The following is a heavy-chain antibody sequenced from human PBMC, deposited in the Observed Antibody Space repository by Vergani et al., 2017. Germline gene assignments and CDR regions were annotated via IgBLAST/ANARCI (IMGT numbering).Heavy chain of an antibody. D-gene: IGHD1-26*01. Sequence: EVQLLESGGGLVQPGGSLRLSCAASGFTFSSYAMSWVRQAPGKGLEWVSAISGSGGSTYYADSVKGRFTISRDNAKNTLYLQMNSLRTEDTAVYYWANRYSGELRNWYFDLWGRGTLVTVSS. J-gene: IGHJ2*01. CDR2: ISGSGGST. V-gene: IGHV3-23*01. CDR1: GFTFSSYA. CDR3: ANRYSGELRNWYFDL.